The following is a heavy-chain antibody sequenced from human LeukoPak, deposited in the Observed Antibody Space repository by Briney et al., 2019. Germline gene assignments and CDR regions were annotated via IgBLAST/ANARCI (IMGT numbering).Heavy chain of an antibody. Sequence: GGSLRLSCAASGFTFSSYGMHWVRQAPGKGXEWVAVIWYDGSNKYYADSVKGRFTISRDNSKNTLYLQMNSLRAEDTAVYYCARGRGYDFVYWGQGTLVTVSS. J-gene: IGHJ4*02. CDR2: IWYDGSNK. CDR3: ARGRGYDFVY. D-gene: IGHD5-12*01. V-gene: IGHV3-33*01. CDR1: GFTFSSYG.